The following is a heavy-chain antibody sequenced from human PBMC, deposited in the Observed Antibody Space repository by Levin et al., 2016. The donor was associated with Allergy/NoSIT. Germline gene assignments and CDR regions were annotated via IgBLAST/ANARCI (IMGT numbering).Heavy chain of an antibody. J-gene: IGHJ6*03. CDR1: GYTFTRHA. Sequence: ASVKVSCKTSGYTFTRHAIQWVRQAPGQGLEWMGWINTDNGDTRYSQKLEGRVTMTTDTSTSTAYMELRSLRSDDTAVYYCARGVMAVPSTMGHYYMDVWGKGTTVTVSS. CDR2: INTDNGDT. D-gene: IGHD3-10*01. CDR3: ARGVMAVPSTMGHYYMDV. V-gene: IGHV1-3*04.